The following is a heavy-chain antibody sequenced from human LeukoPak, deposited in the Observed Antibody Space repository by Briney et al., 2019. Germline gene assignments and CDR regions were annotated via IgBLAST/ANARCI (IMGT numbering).Heavy chain of an antibody. J-gene: IGHJ4*02. CDR1: GFTFNNYA. CDR2: ISGSDDNT. Sequence: GGSLRLSCAASGFTFNNYAMSWVRQAPGKGLEWVSTISGSDDNTYYADCVKGRFTISRDISKNTLYLQMNSLRADDTAVYYCANDFDHWGQGTLVTVSS. CDR3: ANDFDH. V-gene: IGHV3-23*01.